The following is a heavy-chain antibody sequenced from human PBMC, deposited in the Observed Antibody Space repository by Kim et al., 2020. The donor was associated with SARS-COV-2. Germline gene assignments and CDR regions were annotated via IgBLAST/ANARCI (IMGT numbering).Heavy chain of an antibody. CDR3: ASGYYDILTGWFDP. CDR2: ISYDGSNK. V-gene: IGHV3-30*04. D-gene: IGHD3-9*01. CDR1: GFTFSSYA. J-gene: IGHJ5*02. Sequence: GGSLRLSCAASGFTFSSYAMHWVRQAPGKGLEWVAVISYDGSNKYDADSVKGRFTISRDNSKNTLYLQMNSLRAEDTAVYYCASGYYDILTGWFDPWGQGTLVTVSS.